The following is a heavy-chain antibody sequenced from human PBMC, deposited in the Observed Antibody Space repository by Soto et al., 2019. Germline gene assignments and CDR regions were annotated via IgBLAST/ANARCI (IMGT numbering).Heavy chain of an antibody. D-gene: IGHD6-19*01. J-gene: IGHJ6*02. V-gene: IGHV1-3*01. Sequence: QVQLVQSGAEVKKPGASVKVSCKASGYTFTSYAMHWVRQAPGQRLEWMGWINAGNGNTKYSQKFQGRVTITRDTSASTAYMELSSLRSEDTAVYYCARDIIEYSSGYYYYYGMDVWGQGTTVTVS. CDR1: GYTFTSYA. CDR3: ARDIIEYSSGYYYYYGMDV. CDR2: INAGNGNT.